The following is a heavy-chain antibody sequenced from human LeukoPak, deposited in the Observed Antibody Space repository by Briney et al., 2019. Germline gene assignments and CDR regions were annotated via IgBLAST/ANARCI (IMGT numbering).Heavy chain of an antibody. J-gene: IGHJ4*02. D-gene: IGHD3-10*01. V-gene: IGHV3-23*01. Sequence: GGSLRLSCAASGFTFSSYAMSRVRQAPGKGLEWVSAISGSGGSTYYADSVKGRFTISRDNSKNTLYLQMNSLRAEDTAVYYCAKEGGPYYYGSGSYSAYDYWGQGTLVTVSS. CDR2: ISGSGGST. CDR3: AKEGGPYYYGSGSYSAYDY. CDR1: GFTFSSYA.